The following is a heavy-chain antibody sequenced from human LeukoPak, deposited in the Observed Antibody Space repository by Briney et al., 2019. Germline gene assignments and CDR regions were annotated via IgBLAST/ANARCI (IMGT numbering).Heavy chain of an antibody. CDR2: IYYSGST. CDR3: ARPTSSGLGNDAFDI. D-gene: IGHD3-10*01. J-gene: IGHJ3*02. V-gene: IGHV4-31*03. CDR1: GGSISSGGYY. Sequence: SETLSLTCTVSGGSISSGGYYWSWVRQQPGKGLEWIGYIYYSGSTYYNPSLKSRVTISVDTSKNQFSLKLSSVTAADTAVYYCARPTSSGLGNDAFDIWGQGTMVTVSS.